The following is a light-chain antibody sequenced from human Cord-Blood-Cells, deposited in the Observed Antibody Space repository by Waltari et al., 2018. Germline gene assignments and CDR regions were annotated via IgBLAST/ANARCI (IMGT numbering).Light chain of an antibody. CDR3: GTWDSSLSAGV. V-gene: IGLV1-51*01. J-gene: IGLJ3*02. CDR1: SPTLGTEY. CDR2: DNN. Sequence: QFVLTQPPSVSAAPGQKVTISCPGSSPTLGTEYASWYQQLPGTAPKLLIYDNNKRPSGIPAQFSGSKSGTSATLGITGLQTGDEADYYCGTWDSSLSAGVFGGGTKLTVL.